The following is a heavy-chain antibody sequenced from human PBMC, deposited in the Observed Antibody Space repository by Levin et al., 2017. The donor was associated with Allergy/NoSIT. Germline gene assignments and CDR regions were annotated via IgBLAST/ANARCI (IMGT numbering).Heavy chain of an antibody. V-gene: IGHV4-34*01. CDR1: GGSFSGYY. J-gene: IGHJ4*02. Sequence: SETLSLTCAVYGGSFSGYYWSWIRQPPGKGLEWIGEINHSGSTNYNPSLKSRVTISVDTSKNQFSLKLSSVTAADTAVYYCAGWARQPRSKKYSSSWSSKNDYWGQGTLVTVSS. D-gene: IGHD6-13*01. CDR3: AGWARQPRSKKYSSSWSSKNDY. CDR2: INHSGST.